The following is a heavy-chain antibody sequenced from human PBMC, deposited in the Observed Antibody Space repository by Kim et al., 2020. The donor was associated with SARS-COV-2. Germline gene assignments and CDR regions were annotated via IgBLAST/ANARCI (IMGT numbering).Heavy chain of an antibody. D-gene: IGHD2-21*02. J-gene: IGHJ4*02. CDR1: GFTFSDYY. V-gene: IGHV3-11*05. Sequence: GGSLRLSCAASGFTFSDYYMSWIRQAPGKGLEWVSYISSSSSYTNYADSVKGRFTISRDNAKTSLYLQMNSLRAEDTAVYYCAREGRGDPPRFDYWGQGTLVTVSS. CDR3: AREGRGDPPRFDY. CDR2: ISSSSSYT.